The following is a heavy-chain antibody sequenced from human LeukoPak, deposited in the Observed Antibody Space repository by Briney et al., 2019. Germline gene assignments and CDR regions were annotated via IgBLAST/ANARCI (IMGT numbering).Heavy chain of an antibody. Sequence: PGGSLRLSCVASGFTFTNYAMTWVRQAPGKGLEWVSAIRASDDTTFYADPVKGRFTISRDSSKNTLYLQMNSLRAEDTAVYYCAKLSSGWFEDFWGQGTLVTVSS. CDR3: AKLSSGWFEDF. J-gene: IGHJ4*02. CDR2: IRASDDTT. D-gene: IGHD6-19*01. V-gene: IGHV3-23*01. CDR1: GFTFTNYA.